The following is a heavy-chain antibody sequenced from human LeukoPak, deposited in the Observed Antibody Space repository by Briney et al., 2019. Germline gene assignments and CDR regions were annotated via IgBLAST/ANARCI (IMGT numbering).Heavy chain of an antibody. J-gene: IGHJ6*02. CDR3: ERDMTVTTSSDYYYGMDV. V-gene: IGHV1-69*04. CDR1: GGTFSSYA. D-gene: IGHD4-17*01. Sequence: ASVKVSCKASGGTFSSYAISWVRQAPGQGLEWMGRIIPIFGIANYAQKFQGRVTITADKSTSTAYMELSSLRSEDTAVYYCERDMTVTTSSDYYYGMDVWGQGTTVTVSS. CDR2: IIPIFGIA.